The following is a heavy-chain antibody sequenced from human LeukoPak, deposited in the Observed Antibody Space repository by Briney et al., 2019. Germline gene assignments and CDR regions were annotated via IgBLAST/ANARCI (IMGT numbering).Heavy chain of an antibody. V-gene: IGHV4-39*01. CDR3: ARRLRVYYYDSSGYYWEDFDY. J-gene: IGHJ4*02. CDR1: GGSISSSSYY. CDR2: IYYSGST. D-gene: IGHD3-22*01. Sequence: PSETLSLTCTVSGGSISSSSYYWGWLRQPPGKGLEWIGSIYYSGSTYYNPSLKSPVTISVDTSKNQFSLKLSSVTAADTAVYYCARRLRVYYYDSSGYYWEDFDYWGQGTLVTVSS.